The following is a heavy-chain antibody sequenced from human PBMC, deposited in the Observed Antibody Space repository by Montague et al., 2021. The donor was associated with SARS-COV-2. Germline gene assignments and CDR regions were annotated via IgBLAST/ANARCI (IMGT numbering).Heavy chain of an antibody. CDR3: ATSGTPNLGDS. CDR1: GFIVSNKY. V-gene: IGHV3-53*01. Sequence: LRLSCAASGFIVSNKYMSWVRQAAGKGLDWVSIIYPDGSTYYSDSLKGRFTISRDNSKNTLYLQMNDLEPEDTAVYYCATSGTPNLGDSWGQGTLVTVSS. CDR2: IYPDGST. J-gene: IGHJ4*02. D-gene: IGHD2-15*01.